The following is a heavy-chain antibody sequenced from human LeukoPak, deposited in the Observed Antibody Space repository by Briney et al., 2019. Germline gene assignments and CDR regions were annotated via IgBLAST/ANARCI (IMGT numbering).Heavy chain of an antibody. CDR2: IRYDGSNT. CDR1: GFTFNNYG. V-gene: IGHV3-30*02. D-gene: IGHD2-15*01. Sequence: GGSLRLSCAVSGFTFNNYGMHWVRQAPGKGLEWLAFIRYDGSNTYYADSVKGRFTVSRDDSKNTLYLQMNSLRGDDTAVYYCAKDLTSYCYIYYWGQGTLVTVSS. CDR3: AKDLTSYCYIYY. J-gene: IGHJ4*02.